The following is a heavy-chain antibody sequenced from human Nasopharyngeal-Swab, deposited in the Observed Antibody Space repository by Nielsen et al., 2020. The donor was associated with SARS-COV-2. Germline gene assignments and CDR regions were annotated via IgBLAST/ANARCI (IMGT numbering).Heavy chain of an antibody. Sequence: KVSCKGSGYRFTSYWIGWVRQMPGKGLEWMGIIYPGDSETRYSPSFQGQVTISADKSISTAYLQWSSLKASDTAVYYCAKPWGSITGTPYGMDVWGQGTTVTVSS. CDR3: AKPWGSITGTPYGMDV. V-gene: IGHV5-51*01. CDR1: GYRFTSYW. CDR2: IYPGDSET. D-gene: IGHD1-20*01. J-gene: IGHJ6*02.